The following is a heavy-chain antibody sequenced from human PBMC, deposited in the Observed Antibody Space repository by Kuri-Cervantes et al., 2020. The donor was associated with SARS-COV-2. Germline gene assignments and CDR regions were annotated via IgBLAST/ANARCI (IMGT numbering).Heavy chain of an antibody. D-gene: IGHD3-16*01. Sequence: ASVKVSCKASGYTLTSYGISWVRQAPGQGLEWMGWISAYNGNTNYAQKLQGRVTMTTDTSTSTAYMELRSLRSDDTAVYYCARRSRGARWFDPWGQGTLVTVSS. CDR3: ARRSRGARWFDP. J-gene: IGHJ5*02. CDR2: ISAYNGNT. V-gene: IGHV1-18*04. CDR1: GYTLTSYG.